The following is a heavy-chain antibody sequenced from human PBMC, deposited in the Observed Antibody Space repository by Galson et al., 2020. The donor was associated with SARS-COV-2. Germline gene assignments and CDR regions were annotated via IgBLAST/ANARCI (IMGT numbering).Heavy chain of an antibody. CDR2: IYHSDST. Sequence: SETLSLTCTVSGGSISSSYWSWIRQPPGKGPEWVGNIYHSDSTNYNHSLKSRVTIAADTSKNQFSLNLKSLTAADTAMDYWARDGYGSGSYGWFDPWGPGILVIVSS. D-gene: IGHD3-10*01. J-gene: IGHJ5*02. V-gene: IGHV4-59*01. CDR1: GGSISSSY. CDR3: ARDGYGSGSYGWFDP.